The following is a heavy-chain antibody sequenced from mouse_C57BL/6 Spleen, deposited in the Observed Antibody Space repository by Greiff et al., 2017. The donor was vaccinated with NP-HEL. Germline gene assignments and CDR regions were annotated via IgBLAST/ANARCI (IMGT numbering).Heavy chain of an antibody. CDR2: IDPEDGET. V-gene: IGHV14-2*01. Sequence: EVQLQQPGAELVKPGASVKLSCTASGFNIKDYYMHWVKQRTEQGLEWIGRIDPEDGETKYDPKFQGKATITAATSSNTAYLQLSSLTSEDTAGYYCATPNYYGSSHWYFDVWGTGTTVTVSS. CDR1: GFNIKDYY. J-gene: IGHJ1*03. D-gene: IGHD1-1*01. CDR3: ATPNYYGSSHWYFDV.